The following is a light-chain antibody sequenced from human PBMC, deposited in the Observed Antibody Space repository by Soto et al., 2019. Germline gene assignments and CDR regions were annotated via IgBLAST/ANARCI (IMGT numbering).Light chain of an antibody. CDR2: GAS. J-gene: IGKJ1*01. V-gene: IGKV3-15*01. CDR3: QQYNNWPRT. Sequence: EIVMTQSPATLSVSPGESATLPCRASQSVSSDLAWYHQKPGQAPRLLIYGASTRATGIPARFSGSGSGTEFTLTINSLQSEDFAVYYCQQYNNWPRTFGQGTKVDIK. CDR1: QSVSSD.